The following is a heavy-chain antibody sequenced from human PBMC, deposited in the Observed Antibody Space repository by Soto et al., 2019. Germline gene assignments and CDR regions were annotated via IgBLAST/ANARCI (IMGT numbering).Heavy chain of an antibody. CDR1: GGSISSSSYY. D-gene: IGHD6-13*01. J-gene: IGHJ4*02. V-gene: IGHV4-39*01. CDR3: ARQTATSWDFDY. CDR2: IYYSGST. Sequence: SETLSLTCTVSGGSISSSSYYWGWIRQPPGKGLEWIGSIYYSGSTYYNPSLKSRVTISVDTSKNQFSLKLSSVTAADTAVYYCARQTATSWDFDYWGQGTLVTVSS.